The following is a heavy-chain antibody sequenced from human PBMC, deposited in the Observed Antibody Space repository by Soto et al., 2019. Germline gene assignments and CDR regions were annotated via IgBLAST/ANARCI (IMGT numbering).Heavy chain of an antibody. J-gene: IGHJ3*02. CDR1: GYTFMSYG. CDR3: ARGGGYYDSSGYYYGGAFDI. CDR2: IGVYHGNT. D-gene: IGHD3-22*01. V-gene: IGHV1-18*01. Sequence: ASVKVSCKASGYTFMSYGISWVRQAPGQGLEWMGWIGVYHGNTNYTQNLQGRVTMTTDTSTSTAYMELRSLRSDDTAVYYCARGGGYYDSSGYYYGGAFDIWGQGTMVTAS.